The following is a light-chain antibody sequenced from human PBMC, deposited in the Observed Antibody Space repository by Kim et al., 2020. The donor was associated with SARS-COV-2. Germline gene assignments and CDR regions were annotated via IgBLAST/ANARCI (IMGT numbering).Light chain of an antibody. CDR1: SSDVGGYNY. CDR2: DVS. V-gene: IGLV2-14*03. CDR3: SSYTSSSTRV. Sequence: QSALTQPASVSGSPGQSITISCTGTSSDVGGYNYVSWYQQHPGKAPKLMIYDVSNRPSGVSIRFSGSKSGNTASLTISGLQAEHEADYYCSSYTSSSTRVFVGGTQLTVL. J-gene: IGLJ3*02.